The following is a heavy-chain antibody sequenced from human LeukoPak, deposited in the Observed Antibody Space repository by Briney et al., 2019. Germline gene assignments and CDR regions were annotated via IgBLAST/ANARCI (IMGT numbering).Heavy chain of an antibody. J-gene: IGHJ6*03. CDR1: GFSFSNFA. D-gene: IGHD1-26*01. Sequence: PGGSLRLSCAASGFSFSNFAKNWVRLAPRKGLEGVSSISGCGGNTYYADSMNGRVTISRDNSMNTLYLHVNSLRVEDTATYFWAKSVSGGYHYYYYHMDAWGKGSTVTVSS. CDR3: AKSVSGGYHYYYYHMDA. CDR2: ISGCGGNT. V-gene: IGHV3-23*01.